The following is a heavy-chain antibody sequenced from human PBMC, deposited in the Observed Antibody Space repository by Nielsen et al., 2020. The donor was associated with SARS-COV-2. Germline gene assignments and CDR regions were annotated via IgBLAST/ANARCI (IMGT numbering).Heavy chain of an antibody. J-gene: IGHJ6*02. D-gene: IGHD3-3*01. CDR2: IHPTDSDT. V-gene: IGHV5-51*01. CDR3: ARHHVLRFLEWPAFGMDV. Sequence: VRQMPGKGLEWVGLIHPTDSDTRYSPSFEGQVTISVDNVITTAYLQWNSLQASDTAMYYCARHHVLRFLEWPAFGMDVWGQGTTVTVSS.